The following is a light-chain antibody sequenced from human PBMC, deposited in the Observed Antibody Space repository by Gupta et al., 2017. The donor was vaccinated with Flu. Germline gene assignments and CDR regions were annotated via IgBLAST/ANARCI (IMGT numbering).Light chain of an antibody. CDR3: QKYNSAPLT. J-gene: IGKJ4*01. Sequence: GDRVTITCRASQDVSSLLAWYQQKPGKVPKLLIYGTSTLQSGVPSRFSGGGSGTDFTLTISSLQPEDVATYYCQKYNSAPLTFGGGTKVEIK. CDR1: QDVSSL. CDR2: GTS. V-gene: IGKV1-27*01.